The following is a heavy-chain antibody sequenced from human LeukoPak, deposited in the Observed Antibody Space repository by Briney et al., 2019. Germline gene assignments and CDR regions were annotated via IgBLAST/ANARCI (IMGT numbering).Heavy chain of an antibody. Sequence: PGGSLRLSCAASGFTLEGFGMHWVRQAPGKGLEWVAFIRYDESQKLYIDSVKGRFTISRDNSKNTLYLQMNSLRAEDTAVYYCAKDRSPYIAAAAFDYWGQGTLVTVSP. V-gene: IGHV3-30*02. J-gene: IGHJ4*02. D-gene: IGHD6-13*01. CDR3: AKDRSPYIAAAAFDY. CDR1: GFTLEGFG. CDR2: IRYDESQK.